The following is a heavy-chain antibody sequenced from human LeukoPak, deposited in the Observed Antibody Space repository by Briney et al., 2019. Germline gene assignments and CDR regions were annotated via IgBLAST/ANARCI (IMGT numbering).Heavy chain of an antibody. J-gene: IGHJ4*02. Sequence: SVKVSCKASGGTFSSYAISWVRQAPGQGLEWMGRIIPIFGIANYAQKFQGRVTITADKSTSTAYMGLSSLRSEDTAVYYCARDMNVRGYSYGPFDYWGQGTLVTVSS. CDR1: GGTFSSYA. D-gene: IGHD5-18*01. CDR3: ARDMNVRGYSYGPFDY. CDR2: IIPIFGIA. V-gene: IGHV1-69*04.